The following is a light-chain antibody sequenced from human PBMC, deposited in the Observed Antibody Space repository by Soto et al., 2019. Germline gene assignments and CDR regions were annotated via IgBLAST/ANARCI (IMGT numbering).Light chain of an antibody. V-gene: IGKV1-39*01. Sequence: DIQLTQSPSPLSASVGDRVAITCLARQSISTYLNWYQQKPGKAPKVLIYAASNLHSGVPPRFRGSGSGTDFTLTISSLQPEDVATYFCQQSYRTPITFGQGTRLEIK. CDR3: QQSYRTPIT. J-gene: IGKJ5*01. CDR1: QSISTY. CDR2: AAS.